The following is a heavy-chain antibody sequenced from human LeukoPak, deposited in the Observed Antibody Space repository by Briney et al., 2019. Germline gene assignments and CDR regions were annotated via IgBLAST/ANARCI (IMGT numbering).Heavy chain of an antibody. V-gene: IGHV3-23*01. CDR1: GFTFSSYA. Sequence: GGSLRLSCAASGFTFSSYAMSWVRQAPGKGLEWVSAISGSGGSTYYADSVKGRFTISRDNSKNTLYLQMNSLRAEDTAVYYCAKDRKQQLVLNWFDPWGQGTLVTVSS. J-gene: IGHJ5*02. D-gene: IGHD6-13*01. CDR2: ISGSGGST. CDR3: AKDRKQQLVLNWFDP.